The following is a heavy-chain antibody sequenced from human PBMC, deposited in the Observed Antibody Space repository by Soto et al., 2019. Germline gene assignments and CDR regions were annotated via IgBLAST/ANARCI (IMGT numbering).Heavy chain of an antibody. J-gene: IGHJ6*02. CDR1: GGTFSSYA. CDR2: IIPIFGTA. Sequence: QVQLVQSGAEVKKPGSSVEVSCKASGGTFSSYAISWVRQAPGQGLEWMGGIIPIFGTANYAQKFQGRVTITADESTSTAYMELSSLRSEDTAVYYCATAVVTAIIPGMDVWGQGTTVTVSS. D-gene: IGHD2-21*02. V-gene: IGHV1-69*01. CDR3: ATAVVTAIIPGMDV.